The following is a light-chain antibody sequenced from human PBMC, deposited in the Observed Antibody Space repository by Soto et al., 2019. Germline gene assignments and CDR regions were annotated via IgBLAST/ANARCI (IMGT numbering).Light chain of an antibody. CDR2: DVS. J-gene: IGLJ1*01. Sequence: QSALTQPRSVSGSPGQSVTISCTGTSSDVGGYNYVSWYQQHPGKAPKLMIYDVSKGPSGVSNRFSGYKSGNTASLTISVLEAEDEADYYCCSYAGSNTHVFGTGTKLTVL. CDR1: SSDVGGYNY. V-gene: IGLV2-11*01. CDR3: CSYAGSNTHV.